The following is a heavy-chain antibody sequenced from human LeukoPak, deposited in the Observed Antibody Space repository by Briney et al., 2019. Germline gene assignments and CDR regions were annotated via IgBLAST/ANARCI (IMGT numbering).Heavy chain of an antibody. CDR2: IYYSGST. J-gene: IGHJ3*02. CDR3: ARGVYMVRGVIVDAFDI. D-gene: IGHD3-10*01. V-gene: IGHV4-31*03. CDR1: GGSISSGDYY. Sequence: PSQTLSLTCTVSGGSISSGDYYWSWIRQHPGKGLEWIGYIYYSGSTYYNPSLKSRVTISVDTSKNQFSLKLSSVTAADTAVYYCARGVYMVRGVIVDAFDIWGQGTMVTVSS.